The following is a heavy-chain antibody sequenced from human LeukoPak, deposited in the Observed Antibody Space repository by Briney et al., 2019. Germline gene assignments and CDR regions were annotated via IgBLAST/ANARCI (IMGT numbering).Heavy chain of an antibody. Sequence: SETLSLTCSVSGASIRSYYWSWIRQPPGKGLEWIGYIYTSGSTNHSPSLKGRVSLSMDTSKNHFSLTLSSVTAADTAVYYCARRITMIVVVIDYWYFDLWGRGTLVTVSS. CDR3: ARRITMIVVVIDYWYFDL. V-gene: IGHV4-4*09. D-gene: IGHD3-22*01. CDR1: GASIRSYY. J-gene: IGHJ2*01. CDR2: IYTSGST.